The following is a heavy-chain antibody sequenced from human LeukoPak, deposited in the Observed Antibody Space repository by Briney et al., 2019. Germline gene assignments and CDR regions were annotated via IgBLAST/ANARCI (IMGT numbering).Heavy chain of an antibody. CDR1: GFTFSSYG. CDR3: AKDPCVH. Sequence: GRSLRLSCAASGFTFSSYGMHWVRQAPGKGLEWVAVISYDGSNKYYADSVKGRFTISGDNSKNTLYLQMNSLGAEDTAVYYCAKDPCVHWGQGTLVTVSS. J-gene: IGHJ4*02. V-gene: IGHV3-30*18. CDR2: ISYDGSNK.